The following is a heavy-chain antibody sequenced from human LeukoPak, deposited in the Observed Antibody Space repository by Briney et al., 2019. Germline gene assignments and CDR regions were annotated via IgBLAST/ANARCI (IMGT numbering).Heavy chain of an antibody. V-gene: IGHV4-61*01. CDR1: GGSVSSGSYY. J-gene: IGHJ4*02. CDR3: ARDRPAAMFDY. CDR2: IYYSGST. D-gene: IGHD2-2*01. Sequence: SETLSLTCTVSGGSVSSGSYYWSWIRQPPGKGLEWIGYIYYSGSTNYNPSLKSRVTISVDTSKNQFSLKLCSVTAADTAVYYCARDRPAAMFDYWGQGTLVTVSS.